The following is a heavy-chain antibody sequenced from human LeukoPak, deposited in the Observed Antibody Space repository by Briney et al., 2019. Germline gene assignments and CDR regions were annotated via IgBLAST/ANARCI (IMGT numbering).Heavy chain of an antibody. D-gene: IGHD4-11*01. V-gene: IGHV3-33*06. CDR2: IWSDGSNR. CDR3: AKDAQRGFDYSNSLDN. CDR1: GFTFSHYG. Sequence: GGSLRLPCATSGFTFSHYGMHWVRQAPGKGLEWVAVIWSDGSNRYYGDPVKGRFTISRDNFQSTVYLQMNSLRAEDTAVYYCAKDAQRGFDYSNSLDNWGQGTLVTVSS. J-gene: IGHJ4*02.